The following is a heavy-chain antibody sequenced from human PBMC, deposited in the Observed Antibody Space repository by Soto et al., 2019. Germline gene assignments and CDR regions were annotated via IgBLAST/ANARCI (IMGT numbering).Heavy chain of an antibody. CDR3: AGRPIGYSSSWYWLYDWFAP. V-gene: IGHV1-69*13. Sequence: ASVKVSCKASGGTFSSYAISLVRQAPGQGLEWMGGIIPIFGTANYAQKFQGRVTITADESTSTAYMELSSLRSEDTAVYYCAGRPIGYSSSWYWLYDWFAPWGQGRLVTVSS. CDR2: IIPIFGTA. CDR1: GGTFSSYA. D-gene: IGHD6-13*01. J-gene: IGHJ5*02.